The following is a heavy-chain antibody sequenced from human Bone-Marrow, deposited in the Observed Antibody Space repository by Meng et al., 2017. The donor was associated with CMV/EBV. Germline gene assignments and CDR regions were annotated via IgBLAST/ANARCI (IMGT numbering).Heavy chain of an antibody. V-gene: IGHV5-51*01. Sequence: FTSYWIGWVPQMPGKGLEWMGIIYPGDSDTRYSPSFQGQVTISADKSISTAYLQWSSLKASDTAMYYCARRRAYCTNGVCYGNWFDPWGQGTLVTVSS. CDR3: ARRRAYCTNGVCYGNWFDP. D-gene: IGHD2-8*01. CDR1: FTSYW. CDR2: IYPGDSDT. J-gene: IGHJ5*02.